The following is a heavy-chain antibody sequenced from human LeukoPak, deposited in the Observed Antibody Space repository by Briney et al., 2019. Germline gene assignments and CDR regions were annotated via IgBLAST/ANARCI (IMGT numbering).Heavy chain of an antibody. D-gene: IGHD6-6*01. J-gene: IGHJ4*02. CDR2: SYSGGSK. Sequence: GGSLRLSCAASGFTVSSNYMSWVRQAPGKGLEWGSFSYSGGSKYYANPVRGRFTISRDNSKNTPYLQMNRLRTGDTAVYYCARGWGLPVRPPNEGFLDYWGRGTLVTVSS. CDR3: ARGWGLPVRPPNEGFLDY. CDR1: GFTVSSNY. V-gene: IGHV3-53*01.